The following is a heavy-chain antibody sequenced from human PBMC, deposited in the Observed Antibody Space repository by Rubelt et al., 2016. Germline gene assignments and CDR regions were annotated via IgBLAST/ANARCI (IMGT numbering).Heavy chain of an antibody. J-gene: IGHJ4*02. CDR1: GFTFSSYG. D-gene: IGHD5-18*01. Sequence: GESGGGVVQPGRSLRLSCAASGFTFSSYGMHWVRQAPGKGLHWVAVIWYDGSNKYYADSVKGRFTISRDNAKNSLYLQMNSLRDEDTAVYYCAKGAYSYGNRGVDYWGQGTLVTVSS. V-gene: IGHV3-33*06. CDR2: IWYDGSNK. CDR3: AKGAYSYGNRGVDY.